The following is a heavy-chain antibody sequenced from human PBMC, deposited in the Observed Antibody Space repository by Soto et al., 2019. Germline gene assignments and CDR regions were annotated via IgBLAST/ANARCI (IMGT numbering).Heavy chain of an antibody. J-gene: IGHJ4*02. D-gene: IGHD2-15*01. Sequence: PXXSLRLSFAASGFTVSSNYMRWVRQAPGKGLEWVSVIYSGGSTYYADSVKGRFTISRDNSKNTLYPQMKSLRVEDTAIYYCARGPNMGGEDYWGQGALVTVSS. CDR1: GFTVSSNY. CDR3: ARGPNMGGEDY. CDR2: IYSGGST. V-gene: IGHV3-53*01.